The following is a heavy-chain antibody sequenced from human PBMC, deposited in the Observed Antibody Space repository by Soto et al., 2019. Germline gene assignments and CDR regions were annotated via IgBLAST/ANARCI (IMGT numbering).Heavy chain of an antibody. V-gene: IGHV3-48*01. CDR1: GFTLSTYS. CDR3: ARDSGYGSENSVNHYLDF. Sequence: GGSLRLSCAAFGFTLSTYSLTWVRQAPGKGLEWVSYISGRSSAIYYADSVKGRFTISRDNAKNSLYLQMNSLRAEDTAVYYCARDSGYGSENSVNHYLDFWGHGTLVTVSS. CDR2: ISGRSSAI. D-gene: IGHD3-10*01. J-gene: IGHJ4*01.